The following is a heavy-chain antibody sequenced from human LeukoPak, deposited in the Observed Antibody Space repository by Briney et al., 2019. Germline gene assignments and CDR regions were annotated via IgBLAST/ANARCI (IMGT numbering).Heavy chain of an antibody. CDR1: GGSFSGYY. J-gene: IGHJ4*02. V-gene: IGHV4-34*01. CDR2: INHSGST. CDR3: ARGEGQLWSYYFDY. D-gene: IGHD5-18*01. Sequence: SETLSLTCAVYGGSFSGYYWSWIRQPPRNGMEWIGEINHSGSTNYNPSLKSRVTISVATSKNQCSRKLSSVTAADTAVYYCARGEGQLWSYYFDYWGQGTLVTVSS.